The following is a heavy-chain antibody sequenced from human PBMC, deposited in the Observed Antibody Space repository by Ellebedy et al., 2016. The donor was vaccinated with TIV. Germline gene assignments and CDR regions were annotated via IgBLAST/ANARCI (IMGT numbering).Heavy chain of an antibody. Sequence: PGGSLRLSCAASGFTFSSYAMSWVRQAPGKGPEWVSGITGSGDRSFYADSVKGRFTFSRDNSKNTLSLQMDNLRAEDTGVYYCARDRGYGMDVWGQGTTVTVSS. CDR3: ARDRGYGMDV. J-gene: IGHJ6*02. D-gene: IGHD3-10*01. CDR1: GFTFSSYA. V-gene: IGHV3-23*01. CDR2: ITGSGDRS.